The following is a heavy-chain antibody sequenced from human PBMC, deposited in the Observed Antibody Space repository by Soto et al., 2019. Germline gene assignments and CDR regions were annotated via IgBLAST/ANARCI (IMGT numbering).Heavy chain of an antibody. D-gene: IGHD2-2*02. V-gene: IGHV4-59*01. CDR2: IYYSGRT. Sequence: QVQLQESGPGLVKPSETLSLTCTVSGGSISSYYWSWIRQPPGKGLEWIGYIYYSGRTNYNPSLKSRVTTSVATSKNQFSLNLSSVTAADTAVYYCARGYCSSTICYIWDNWFDPWGQGTLVTVSS. CDR3: ARGYCSSTICYIWDNWFDP. CDR1: GGSISSYY. J-gene: IGHJ5*02.